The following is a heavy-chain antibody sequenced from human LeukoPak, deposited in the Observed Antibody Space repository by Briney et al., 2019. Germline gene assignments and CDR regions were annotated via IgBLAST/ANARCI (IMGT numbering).Heavy chain of an antibody. CDR3: ARYYYDSSGYFDAFDI. V-gene: IGHV5-51*01. CDR2: IYPGDSDT. D-gene: IGHD3-22*01. J-gene: IGHJ3*02. Sequence: GESLKISCKGSGSSFTSYWIGWVRQMAGKGPEWMGIIYPGDSDTRYSPSFQGQVTISADKSISTAYLQWSSLKASDTAMYYCARYYYDSSGYFDAFDIWGQGTMVTVSS. CDR1: GSSFTSYW.